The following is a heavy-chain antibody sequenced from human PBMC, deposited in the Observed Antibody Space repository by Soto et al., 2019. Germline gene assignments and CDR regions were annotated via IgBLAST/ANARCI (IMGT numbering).Heavy chain of an antibody. CDR2: IYYSGST. CDR3: ARSYSGYDLVDY. D-gene: IGHD5-12*01. V-gene: IGHV4-59*01. CDR1: GGSISSYY. Sequence: SETRSLTCTVSGGSISSYYWSWIRQPPGKGLEWIGYIYYSGSTNYNPSLKSRVTISVDTSKNQFSLKLSSVTAADTAVYYCARSYSGYDLVDYWGQGTLVTVSS. J-gene: IGHJ4*02.